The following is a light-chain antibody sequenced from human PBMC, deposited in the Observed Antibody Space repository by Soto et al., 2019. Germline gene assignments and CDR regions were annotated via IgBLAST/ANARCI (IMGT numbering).Light chain of an antibody. J-gene: IGKJ3*01. Sequence: DIQMTQSPSPLSASVGDRVTITCRSSQSISSYVNWYQQKPGIAPRLLIFAASSLQTGVPSRFSGSGSGTDFTLTISSLQPEDFGTYFCQHTYSTPFTFGPGTKVDIK. CDR3: QHTYSTPFT. CDR2: AAS. V-gene: IGKV1-39*01. CDR1: QSISSY.